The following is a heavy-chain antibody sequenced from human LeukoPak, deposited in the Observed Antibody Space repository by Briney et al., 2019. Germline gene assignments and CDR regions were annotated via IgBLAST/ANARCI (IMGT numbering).Heavy chain of an antibody. CDR2: ISAYNGNT. V-gene: IGHV1-18*01. CDR3: ARGLVGATANAMDV. J-gene: IGHJ6*02. Sequence: ASAKVSCKASGYTFTSYGISWVRQAPGQGLEWMGWISAYNGNTNYAQKLQGRVTLTTDTSTSTAYMELRSLRSDDTAVYYCARGLVGATANAMDVWGQGTTVTVSS. D-gene: IGHD1-26*01. CDR1: GYTFTSYG.